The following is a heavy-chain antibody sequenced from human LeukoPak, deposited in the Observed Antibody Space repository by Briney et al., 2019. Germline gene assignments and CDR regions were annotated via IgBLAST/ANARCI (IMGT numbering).Heavy chain of an antibody. CDR2: INAGNGNT. CDR1: GYTFTSYA. Sequence: ASVKVSCKASGYTFTSYAMHWVRQAPGQRLEWMGWINAGNGNTKYSQKFQGRVTITRDTSASTAYMELSSLRSEDTAVYYCARGALDPYYDILTGYYFLDYWGQGTLVTVSS. V-gene: IGHV1-3*01. J-gene: IGHJ4*02. CDR3: ARGALDPYYDILTGYYFLDY. D-gene: IGHD3-9*01.